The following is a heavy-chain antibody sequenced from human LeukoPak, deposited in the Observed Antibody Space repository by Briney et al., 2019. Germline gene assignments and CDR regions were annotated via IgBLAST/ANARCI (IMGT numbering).Heavy chain of an antibody. CDR2: IYYSGNT. CDR3: ARGRYCSGGSCYLVY. Sequence: SETLSPTCTVSGGSISSYYWSWIRQPPGKGLEWIGYIYYSGNTNYNPSLKSRVTISVDTSKNQFSLKLNSVTAADTAVYYCARGRYCSGGSCYLVYWGQGTLVTVSS. CDR1: GGSISSYY. J-gene: IGHJ4*02. V-gene: IGHV4-59*01. D-gene: IGHD2-15*01.